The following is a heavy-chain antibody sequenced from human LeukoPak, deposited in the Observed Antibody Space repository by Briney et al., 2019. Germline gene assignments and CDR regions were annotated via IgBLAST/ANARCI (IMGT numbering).Heavy chain of an antibody. CDR3: ARGGLYDFWSGYFTSYYYYYMDV. Sequence: ASVKVSCKASGYTFTSYDINWVRQATGQGLEWMGWMNPNSGNTVYAQKFQGRVTMTRNTSISTAYMELSSLRSEDTAVYYCARGGLYDFWSGYFTSYYYYYMDVWGKGTTVTVSS. CDR2: MNPNSGNT. J-gene: IGHJ6*03. CDR1: GYTFTSYD. D-gene: IGHD3-3*01. V-gene: IGHV1-8*01.